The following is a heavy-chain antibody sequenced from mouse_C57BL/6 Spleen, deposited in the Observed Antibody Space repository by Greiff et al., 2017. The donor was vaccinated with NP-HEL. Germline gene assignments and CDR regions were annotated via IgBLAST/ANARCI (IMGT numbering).Heavy chain of an antibody. Sequence: DVKLVESGGGLVKPGGSLKLSCAASGFTFSSYAMSWVRQTPEKRLEWVATISDGGSYTYYPDNVKGRFTISRDNAKNNLYLQMSLLKSEDTAMYYCARNYGSSIDYWGQGTTLTVSS. D-gene: IGHD1-1*01. CDR2: ISDGGSYT. V-gene: IGHV5-4*03. CDR3: ARNYGSSIDY. J-gene: IGHJ2*01. CDR1: GFTFSSYA.